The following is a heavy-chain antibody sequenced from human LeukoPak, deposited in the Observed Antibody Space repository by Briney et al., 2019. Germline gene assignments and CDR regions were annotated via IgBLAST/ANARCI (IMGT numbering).Heavy chain of an antibody. Sequence: GGSLRLSCAASGFTFSSYWMSWVRQAPGKGLEWVANIKQDGSEKYYVDSVKGRFTISRDNAKNSLYLQMNSLRAEDTAVYYCVRDNPRCCGVIPANIDDYWGQGTLVTVSS. D-gene: IGHD2-21*01. CDR2: IKQDGSEK. CDR3: VRDNPRCCGVIPANIDDY. J-gene: IGHJ4*02. V-gene: IGHV3-7*01. CDR1: GFTFSSYW.